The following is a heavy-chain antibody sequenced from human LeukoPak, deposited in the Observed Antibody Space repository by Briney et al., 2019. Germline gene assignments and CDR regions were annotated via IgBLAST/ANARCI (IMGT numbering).Heavy chain of an antibody. Sequence: SETLSLTCTVSGDSIRSYYWGWIRQPPGKGLEWIASIYHSGNTYYNPSLKSRVTISVDTSKTQFSLKLSSVTAADTAVYYCARELMGSYHGAFDIWGQGTMVTVSS. CDR1: GDSIRSYY. J-gene: IGHJ3*02. D-gene: IGHD3-10*01. CDR2: IYHSGNT. CDR3: ARELMGSYHGAFDI. V-gene: IGHV4-38-2*02.